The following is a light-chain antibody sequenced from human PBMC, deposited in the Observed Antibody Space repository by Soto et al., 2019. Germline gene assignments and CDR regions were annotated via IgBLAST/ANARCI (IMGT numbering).Light chain of an antibody. Sequence: EIVLTQSPATLSLSPGERATHSCRASQSVSSYLAWYQQKPGQAPRLLIYDASNRATGIPARFSGSGSGTDFTLTISSLEPEDFAVYYCQQRSNWPPITLGQGTRLEIK. V-gene: IGKV3-11*01. CDR3: QQRSNWPPIT. J-gene: IGKJ5*01. CDR1: QSVSSY. CDR2: DAS.